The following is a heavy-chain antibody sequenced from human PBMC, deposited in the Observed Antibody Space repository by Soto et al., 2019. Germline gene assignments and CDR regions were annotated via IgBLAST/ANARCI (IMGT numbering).Heavy chain of an antibody. Sequence: QVQLVESGGGVVQPARSLRLSCAASGFTFSSYGMHWVRQAPGKGLEWVAVIWYDGSNKYYADSVKGRFTISRDNSKNTLDLLMNSLGAEVTAVYYCASKGSCGGDCYDDAFAIWGQGTMVTVSS. J-gene: IGHJ3*02. CDR1: GFTFSSYG. D-gene: IGHD2-21*02. V-gene: IGHV3-33*01. CDR2: IWYDGSNK. CDR3: ASKGSCGGDCYDDAFAI.